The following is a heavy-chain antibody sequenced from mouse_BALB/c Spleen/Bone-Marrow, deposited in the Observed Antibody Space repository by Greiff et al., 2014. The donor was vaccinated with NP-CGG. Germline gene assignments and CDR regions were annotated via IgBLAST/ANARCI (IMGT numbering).Heavy chain of an antibody. CDR3: ARAYRYDGGYYYAMDY. V-gene: IGHV5-9-4*01. D-gene: IGHD2-14*01. J-gene: IGHJ4*01. CDR2: ISSGGSYT. CDR1: GFTFSSYA. Sequence: VQLKESGGGSVKPGGSLKLSCAASGFTFSSYAMSWVRQSPEKRLEWVAEISSGGSYTYYPDTVAGRFTISRDNAKNTLYLEMSSLRSEDTAMYYCARAYRYDGGYYYAMDYWGQGTSVTVSS.